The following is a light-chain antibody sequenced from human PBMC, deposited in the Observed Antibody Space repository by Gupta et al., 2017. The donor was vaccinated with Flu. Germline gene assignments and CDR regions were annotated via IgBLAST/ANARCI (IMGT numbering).Light chain of an antibody. V-gene: IGLV2-18*02. J-gene: IGLJ2*01. CDR3: TSYTRANTLV. Sequence: TSNDVATYNVVSWYQQAPGTAPNLMIYEVNNRPSGVPDRFSGSKSGNTASLTISGRQAEDEADYYCTSYTRANTLVFGGGTKLTLL. CDR2: EVN. CDR1: SNDVATYNV.